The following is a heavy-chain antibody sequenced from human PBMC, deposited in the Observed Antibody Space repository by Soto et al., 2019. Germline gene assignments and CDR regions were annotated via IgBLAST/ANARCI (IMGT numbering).Heavy chain of an antibody. V-gene: IGHV3-48*03. D-gene: IGHD3-3*01. J-gene: IGHJ4*02. CDR1: GFTFSSYE. CDR3: ARARITIFGDY. Sequence: PGGSLRLSCAAAGFTFSSYEMNWVRQAPGKGLEWVSYISSSGGTICYADSVKGRFTISRDNAKNSLYLQMNSLRAEDTAVYYCARARITIFGDYWGQGTLVTVSS. CDR2: ISSSGGTI.